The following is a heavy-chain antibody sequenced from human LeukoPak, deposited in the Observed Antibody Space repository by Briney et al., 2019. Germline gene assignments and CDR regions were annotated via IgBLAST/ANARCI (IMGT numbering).Heavy chain of an antibody. Sequence: SETLSLTCTVPGGSISSYYWSWIRQPPGKGLEWIGYLYYSGSINYNPSLKSRVTISVDTSKNQFSLKLSSVTAADTAVYYCARDRKDIVVVPAATHYYYYYGMDVWGQGTTVTVSS. CDR3: ARDRKDIVVVPAATHYYYYYGMDV. CDR2: LYYSGSI. CDR1: GGSISSYY. V-gene: IGHV4-59*01. J-gene: IGHJ6*02. D-gene: IGHD2-2*01.